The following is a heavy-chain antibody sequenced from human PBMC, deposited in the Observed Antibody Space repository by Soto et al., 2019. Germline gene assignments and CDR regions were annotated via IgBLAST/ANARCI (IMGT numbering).Heavy chain of an antibody. Sequence: QVQLVESGGGVVQPGSSLRLSCAASGFTFSSYGMHWVRQAPGKGLEWVAVISYDGSNKYYADSVKGRFTISRDNSKNTLYLQMNSLRAEDTAVYYCAKDGYCSSTSCYPDYYYYGMDVWGQGTTVTVSS. CDR2: ISYDGSNK. CDR1: GFTFSSYG. CDR3: AKDGYCSSTSCYPDYYYYGMDV. J-gene: IGHJ6*02. D-gene: IGHD2-2*03. V-gene: IGHV3-30*18.